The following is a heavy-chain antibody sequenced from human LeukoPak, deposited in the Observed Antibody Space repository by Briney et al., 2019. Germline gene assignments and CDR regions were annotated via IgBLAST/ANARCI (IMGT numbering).Heavy chain of an antibody. CDR1: GSRFTSYW. CDR2: IDPSDSYT. D-gene: IGHD3-10*01. Sequence: GASLKISCKGSGSRFTSYWISWVRPMPGKGLDWMGRIDPSDSYTNYSPSFQGHVTISADKSISTAYLQWSSLEASDTAMYYCASLDAYGSGRYDYWVQGTLVSVSS. V-gene: IGHV5-10-1*01. J-gene: IGHJ4*02. CDR3: ASLDAYGSGRYDY.